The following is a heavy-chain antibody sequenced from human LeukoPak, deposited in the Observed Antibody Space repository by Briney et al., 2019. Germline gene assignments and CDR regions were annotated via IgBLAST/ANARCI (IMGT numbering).Heavy chain of an antibody. J-gene: IGHJ4*02. CDR2: ISTSSSYI. D-gene: IGHD6-13*01. V-gene: IGHV3-21*01. Sequence: GGSLRLSCAASGFTFSRNCMNWVRQAPGKGLEWVSSISTSSSYIYYADSVKGRFTISRNNGKNSLYLQMNSLRAEDTAVYYCARGAEGIAATDSNFDYWGRGTLVTVSS. CDR3: ARGAEGIAATDSNFDY. CDR1: GFTFSRNC.